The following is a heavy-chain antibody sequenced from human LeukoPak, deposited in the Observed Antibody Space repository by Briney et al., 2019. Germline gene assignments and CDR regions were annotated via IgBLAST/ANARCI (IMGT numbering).Heavy chain of an antibody. V-gene: IGHV3-21*01. CDR2: ISSSGGHM. Sequence: PGGSLRLSCAASGFTFSTYTMNWVRQAPGKGLEWVSSISSSGGHMYYADSLKGRFTISRDNAKNSLYLQMNSLRAEDTALYYCARGKIEVTDYDYWGQGTLVTVSS. CDR3: ARGKIEVTDYDY. J-gene: IGHJ4*02. CDR1: GFTFSTYT. D-gene: IGHD3-22*01.